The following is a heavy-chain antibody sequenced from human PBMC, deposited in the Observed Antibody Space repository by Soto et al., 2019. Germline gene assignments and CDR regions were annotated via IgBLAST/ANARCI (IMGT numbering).Heavy chain of an antibody. V-gene: IGHV4-4*07. CDR2: IHTSGST. Sequence: SETLSLTCTVSGGSISNHYWSWMRQPAGEGLEWIGRIHTSGSTNYNPSLKSRVTMSVDMSKNQFSLKLSSVTAADTAVYYCARDFGDYRVFDFWGQGTLVTVSS. D-gene: IGHD4-17*01. CDR3: ARDFGDYRVFDF. CDR1: GGSISNHY. J-gene: IGHJ4*02.